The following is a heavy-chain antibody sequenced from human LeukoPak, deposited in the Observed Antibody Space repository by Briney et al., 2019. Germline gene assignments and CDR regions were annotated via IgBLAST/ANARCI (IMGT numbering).Heavy chain of an antibody. CDR3: AKTSLSDPSGHYYYMDV. CDR1: GFTFSNVG. D-gene: IGHD3-3*01. J-gene: IGHJ6*03. Sequence: LPGGSLRLSCAASGFTFSNVGMHWVRQAPGKGLEWVAFIRFDGTDKLYADSVKARFTISRDNSQNTVSLQVNNLRSEDTALYYCAKTSLSDPSGHYYYMDVWGKGTTVTVSS. V-gene: IGHV3-30*02. CDR2: IRFDGTDK.